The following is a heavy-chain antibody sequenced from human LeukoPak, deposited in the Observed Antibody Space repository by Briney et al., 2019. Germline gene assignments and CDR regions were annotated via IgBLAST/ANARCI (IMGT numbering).Heavy chain of an antibody. Sequence: GGSLRLFCAASGFTFSHAWMTWVRQAPGKGLEWVGRIKSKTDGGTTDYAAPVKGRFTISRDDSKNTLYLQMNSLKIEDTAVYYCTTEDIVVVVGAYDPWGQGTLVTVSS. V-gene: IGHV3-15*01. J-gene: IGHJ5*02. CDR3: TTEDIVVVVGAYDP. CDR2: IKSKTDGGTT. D-gene: IGHD2-15*01. CDR1: GFTFSHAW.